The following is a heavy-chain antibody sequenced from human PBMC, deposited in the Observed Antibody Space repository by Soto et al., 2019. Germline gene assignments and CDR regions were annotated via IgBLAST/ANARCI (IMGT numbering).Heavy chain of an antibody. J-gene: IGHJ4*02. V-gene: IGHV3-30*18. CDR1: GFSLSSYA. CDR2: TSNDGKKV. D-gene: IGHD2-21*01. Sequence: QVQLVESGGGVVQPGTSLRVSCEVSGFSLSSYAIHWVRQAPGKGLEWVAVTSNDGKKVSYADSVKGPFTVSRDNTKNTVALLIDSLGSELTALSFCAKAGEGFGLVIFAYLDSWGQGSHVTVSA. CDR3: AKAGEGFGLVIFAYLDS.